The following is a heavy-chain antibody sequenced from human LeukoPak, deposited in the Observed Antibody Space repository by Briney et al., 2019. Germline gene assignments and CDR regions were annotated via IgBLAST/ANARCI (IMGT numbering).Heavy chain of an antibody. CDR2: MNPNSGNT. J-gene: IGHJ6*03. CDR3: ARGTIWSGYYPPHYYYYMDV. Sequence: ASVKVSCKASGYTFTSYDINWVRQATGQGLEWMGWMNPNSGNTGYAQKFQGRVTITRNTSISTAYMELSSLRSEDTAVYYCARGTIWSGYYPPHYYYYMDVWGKGTTVTVSS. V-gene: IGHV1-8*03. D-gene: IGHD3-3*01. CDR1: GYTFTSYD.